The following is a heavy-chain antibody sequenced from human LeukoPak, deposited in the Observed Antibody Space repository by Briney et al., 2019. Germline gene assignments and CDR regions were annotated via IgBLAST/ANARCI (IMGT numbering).Heavy chain of an antibody. J-gene: IGHJ4*02. V-gene: IGHV3-21*01. Sequence: PGGSLRPSCAASGFTFSSYSMNWVRQAPGKGLEWVSSISSSSSYIYYADSVKGRFTISRDSAKNSLYLQMNSLRAEDTAVYYCARDHEYSYGFDYWGQGTLDTVSS. D-gene: IGHD5-18*01. CDR1: GFTFSSYS. CDR2: ISSSSSYI. CDR3: ARDHEYSYGFDY.